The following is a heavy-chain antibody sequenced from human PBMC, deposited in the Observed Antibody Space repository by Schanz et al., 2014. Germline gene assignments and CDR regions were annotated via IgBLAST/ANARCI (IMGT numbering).Heavy chain of an antibody. V-gene: IGHV3-48*02. J-gene: IGHJ4*02. CDR2: IGSSSTTM. CDR1: GFSFSDYG. D-gene: IGHD3-22*01. CDR3: AKVWGSDYFYPFDY. Sequence: VQLVESGGGVVQPGRSLRLSCAGSGFSFSDYGMHWVRQAPGRGLEWISYIGSSSTTMYYADSVKGRFTISRDNAKNSLYLQMNSLRDEDTAVYYCAKVWGSDYFYPFDYWGQGTLVTVSS.